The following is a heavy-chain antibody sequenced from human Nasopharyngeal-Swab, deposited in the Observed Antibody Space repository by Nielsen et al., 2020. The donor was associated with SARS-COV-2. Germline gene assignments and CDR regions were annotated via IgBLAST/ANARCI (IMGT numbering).Heavy chain of an antibody. J-gene: IGHJ6*02. Sequence: ASVKVSCKVSGYTLTELSMHWVRQAPGKGLEWMGGFDPEDGETIYAQKFQGRVTMTEDTSTDTAYMGLSSLRSEDTAVYYCARDGTTSQTSYYYYGMDVWGQGTTVTVSS. CDR2: FDPEDGET. CDR1: GYTLTELS. D-gene: IGHD4-17*01. V-gene: IGHV1-24*01. CDR3: ARDGTTSQTSYYYYGMDV.